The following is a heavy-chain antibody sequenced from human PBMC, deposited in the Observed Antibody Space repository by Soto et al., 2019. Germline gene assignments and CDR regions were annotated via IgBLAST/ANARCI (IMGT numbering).Heavy chain of an antibody. J-gene: IGHJ6*03. CDR2: IIPIFGTA. Sequence: ASVKVSCKASGGTFSSYAISWVRQAPGQGLEWMGGIIPIFGTANYAQKFQGRVTITADESTSTAYVELSSLRSEDTAVYYCARGGRASVPAAIYYYYMDVWGKGTTVTVSS. CDR3: ARGGRASVPAAIYYYYMDV. V-gene: IGHV1-69*13. CDR1: GGTFSSYA. D-gene: IGHD2-2*01.